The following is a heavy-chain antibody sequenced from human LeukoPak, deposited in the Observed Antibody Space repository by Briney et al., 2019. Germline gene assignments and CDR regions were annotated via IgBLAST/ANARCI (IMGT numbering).Heavy chain of an antibody. Sequence: GSLRLSCAASGFSVSGNYLTWVRQAPGRGLEWVSFINIHDDAFYADSVKGRFTVSRDNSKNILYLQMNSLRAEDTAIYYCARSLVYYDTTGSYLAERPYFDSWGQGTLVTVSS. V-gene: IGHV3-53*01. J-gene: IGHJ4*02. CDR1: GFSVSGNY. D-gene: IGHD3-16*01. CDR2: INIHDDA. CDR3: ARSLVYYDTTGSYLAERPYFDS.